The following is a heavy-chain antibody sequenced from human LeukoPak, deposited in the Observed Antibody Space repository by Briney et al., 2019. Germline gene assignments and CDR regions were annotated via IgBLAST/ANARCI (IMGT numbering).Heavy chain of an antibody. CDR1: GYTFTSYG. J-gene: IGHJ4*02. V-gene: IGHV1-18*01. CDR2: ISAYNGNT. D-gene: IGHD3-22*01. CDR3: ARASDYYDSSGYYGY. Sequence: ASVKVSCKASGYTFTSYGISWVRQAPGQGLEWMGWISAYNGNTNYAQKLQGRVTMTTDTSTSTAYMKLRSLRSDDTAVYYCARASDYYDSSGYYGYWGQGTLVTVSS.